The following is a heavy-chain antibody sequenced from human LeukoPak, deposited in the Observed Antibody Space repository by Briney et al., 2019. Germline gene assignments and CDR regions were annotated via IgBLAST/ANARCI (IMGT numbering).Heavy chain of an antibody. CDR1: GFTFSSYA. J-gene: IGHJ4*02. CDR3: AKDVTAMVPEAFDY. V-gene: IGHV3-23*01. CDR2: ISGRGGST. Sequence: PGGSLRLSCAASGFTFSSYAMSWVRQAPGKGLEWVSAISGRGGSTYYADSVKGRVTISRDNSKNTLYLQMNSLRAEDTAVYYCAKDVTAMVPEAFDYWGQGTLVTVSS. D-gene: IGHD5-18*01.